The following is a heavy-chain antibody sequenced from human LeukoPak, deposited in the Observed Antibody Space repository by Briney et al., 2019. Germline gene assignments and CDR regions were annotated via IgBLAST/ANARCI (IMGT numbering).Heavy chain of an antibody. J-gene: IGHJ4*02. CDR1: GGSISSYH. V-gene: IGHV4-59*12. CDR3: ASRARSIAVAGTVLDY. D-gene: IGHD6-19*01. CDR2: IYYSGST. Sequence: SETLSLTCTVSGGSISSYHWSWIRQPPGKGLEWIGSIYYSGSTYYNPSLKSRVTISVDTSKNQFSLKLSSVTAADTAVYYCASRARSIAVAGTVLDYWGQGTLVTVSS.